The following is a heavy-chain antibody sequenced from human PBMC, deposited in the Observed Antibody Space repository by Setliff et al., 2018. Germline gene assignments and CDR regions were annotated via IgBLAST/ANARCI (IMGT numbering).Heavy chain of an antibody. J-gene: IGHJ4*02. D-gene: IGHD5-12*01. CDR2: ISWDGSST. V-gene: IGHV3-43D*04. CDR3: TKDRSDSGHAGLDY. CDR1: GFNFDEFA. Sequence: GSLRLSCVGSGFNFDEFAMHWVRQAPGKGLEWVSFISWDGSSTSYADSVTGRFTISRDNSKVSLFLEMNSLTTEDTALYYCTKDRSDSGHAGLDYWGQGSQVTVSS.